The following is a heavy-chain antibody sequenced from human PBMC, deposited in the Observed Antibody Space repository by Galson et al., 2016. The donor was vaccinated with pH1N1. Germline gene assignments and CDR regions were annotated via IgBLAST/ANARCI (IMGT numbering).Heavy chain of an antibody. CDR1: GYIFTSDY. CDR2: IDPSNGGT. CDR3: IRDLGRLRDF. Sequence: QSGAEVKKPGESLKISCKASGYIFTSDYFHWVRQAPGQGLEWMGVIDPSNGGTTFAQKLQSLVTMTRDTSTSTVYMELRGLKSEDTAVYYCIRDLGRLRDFWGQGTLVTVSS. D-gene: IGHD7-27*01. J-gene: IGHJ4*02. V-gene: IGHV1-46*03.